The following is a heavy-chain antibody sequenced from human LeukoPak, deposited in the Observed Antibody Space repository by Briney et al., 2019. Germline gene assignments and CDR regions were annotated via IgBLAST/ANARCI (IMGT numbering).Heavy chain of an antibody. V-gene: IGHV4-39*01. D-gene: IGHD5-24*01. CDR2: IYYSGST. CDR1: GGSISSSSYY. Sequence: PSETLSLTCTVSGGSISSSSYYWGWIRQPPGKGLEWIGSIYYSGSTYYNPSLKSRVTISVDTSKNQFSLKLSSVTAADTAVYYCARLDGYNYVLGYWGQGTLVTVSS. J-gene: IGHJ4*02. CDR3: ARLDGYNYVLGY.